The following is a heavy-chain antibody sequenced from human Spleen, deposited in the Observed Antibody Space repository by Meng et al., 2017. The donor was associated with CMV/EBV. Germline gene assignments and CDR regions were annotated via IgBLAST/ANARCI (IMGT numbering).Heavy chain of an antibody. CDR1: GFIFSNAW. J-gene: IGHJ6*02. D-gene: IGHD2-15*01. CDR2: INNDGSST. CDR3: VTIYAVAAMDV. Sequence: GGSLRLSCAASGFIFSNAWMSWVRQAPGKGLVWVSRINNDGSSTTYADSVKGRFTISRDNANNTLYLQMNSLRAEDTAVYYCVTIYAVAAMDVWGQGTTVTVSS. V-gene: IGHV3-74*01.